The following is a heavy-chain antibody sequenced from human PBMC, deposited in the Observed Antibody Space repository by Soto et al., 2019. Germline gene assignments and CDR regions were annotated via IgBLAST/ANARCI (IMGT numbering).Heavy chain of an antibody. Sequence: TSETLSLTCPVSGGSISSSSYYWGWVRQPPGMGLEWIGSIYYSGSTYYSPSLKSRVTISVDTSKNQFSLKLSSVTAADTAVYYCARHYDILTGYYWAWFDPWGQGTLVTVSS. V-gene: IGHV4-39*01. J-gene: IGHJ5*02. CDR1: GGSISSSSYY. CDR2: IYYSGST. CDR3: ARHYDILTGYYWAWFDP. D-gene: IGHD3-9*01.